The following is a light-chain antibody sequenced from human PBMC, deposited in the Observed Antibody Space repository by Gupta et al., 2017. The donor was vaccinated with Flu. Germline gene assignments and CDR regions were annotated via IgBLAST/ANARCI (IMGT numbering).Light chain of an antibody. Sequence: PSTLSASVGDRVTITCRASQKINSWLAWYQQKPGRAPKLLIYAASTLGSGVPSRFSGSGSGTEFTLTISSLQPDDFATYYCQQYNSYPLTFGQGTKVEIK. CDR1: QKINSW. V-gene: IGKV1-5*03. J-gene: IGKJ1*01. CDR3: QQYNSYPLT. CDR2: AAS.